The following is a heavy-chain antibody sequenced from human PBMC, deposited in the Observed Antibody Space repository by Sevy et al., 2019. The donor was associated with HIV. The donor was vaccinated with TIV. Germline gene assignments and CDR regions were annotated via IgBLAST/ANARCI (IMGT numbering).Heavy chain of an antibody. CDR2: ISYSGST. CDR1: GDSVSSGSYF. Sequence: SETLSLTCTVSGDSVSSGSYFWSWIRQPPGKGLEWIGYISYSGSTNYNPSLKSRVTISVDTSKKQFSLKLTSVTAADRAVYFCARGSRGYSYGWGQGTLVTVSS. V-gene: IGHV4-61*01. J-gene: IGHJ4*02. CDR3: ARGSRGYSYG. D-gene: IGHD5-18*01.